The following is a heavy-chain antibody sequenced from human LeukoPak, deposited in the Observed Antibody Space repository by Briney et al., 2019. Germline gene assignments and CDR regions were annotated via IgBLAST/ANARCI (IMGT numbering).Heavy chain of an antibody. CDR1: GFTFSDYY. CDR3: ARAAPTGSRIWDY. J-gene: IGHJ4*02. D-gene: IGHD3-10*01. Sequence: PGGSLRLSCAVSGFTFSDYYMSWIRQAPGKGLEWISHISGSGSIMYYADSVKGRFTISRDNAKNSLYLQMNSLRVEDTAVYYCARAAPTGSRIWDYWGQGTLVTVSS. V-gene: IGHV3-11*01. CDR2: ISGSGSIM.